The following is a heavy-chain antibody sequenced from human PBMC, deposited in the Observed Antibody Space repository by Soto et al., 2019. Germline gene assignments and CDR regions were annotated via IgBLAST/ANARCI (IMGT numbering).Heavy chain of an antibody. CDR1: GGTFSSYA. V-gene: IGHV1-69*13. CDR2: IIPIFGTA. CDR3: AREATVMATIPVLYYYYGMDV. J-gene: IGHJ6*02. Sequence: GASVKVSCKASGGTFSSYAISWVRQAPGQGLEWMGGIIPIFGTANYAQKFQGRVTITADESTSTAYMELSSLRSEDTAVYYCAREATVMATIPVLYYYYGMDVWGQGTTVTVSS. D-gene: IGHD5-12*01.